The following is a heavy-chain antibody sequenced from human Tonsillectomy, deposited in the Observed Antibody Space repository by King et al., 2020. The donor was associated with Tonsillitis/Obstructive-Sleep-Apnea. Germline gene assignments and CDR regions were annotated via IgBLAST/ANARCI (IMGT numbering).Heavy chain of an antibody. CDR3: TRDLAARPDDAFDI. D-gene: IGHD6-6*01. Sequence: VQLVESGGGLVQPGGSLRLSCAASGFTFSSYEMSWVRQAPGKGLEWVGFIRSKAYGGTTEYAASVKGRFTISRDDSKSIAYLQMNSLKTEDTAVYYCTRDLAARPDDAFDIWGQGTMVTVSS. J-gene: IGHJ3*02. CDR1: GFTFSSYE. V-gene: IGHV3-49*04. CDR2: IRSKAYGGTT.